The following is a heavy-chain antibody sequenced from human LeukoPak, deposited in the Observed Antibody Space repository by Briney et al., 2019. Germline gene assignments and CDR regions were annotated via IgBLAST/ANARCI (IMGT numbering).Heavy chain of an antibody. V-gene: IGHV3-30*03. CDR2: ISYDGSNK. Sequence: HPGGSLRLSCAASGFTFSSFGMHWVRQAPGKGLEWVAVISYDGSNKYHADSVKGRFTISRDNSQNTLYLQMNSLRLEDTAVYYCGRLMGGYDSYFYGMDVWGQGTTVTVSS. CDR1: GFTFSSFG. D-gene: IGHD5-12*01. J-gene: IGHJ6*02. CDR3: GRLMGGYDSYFYGMDV.